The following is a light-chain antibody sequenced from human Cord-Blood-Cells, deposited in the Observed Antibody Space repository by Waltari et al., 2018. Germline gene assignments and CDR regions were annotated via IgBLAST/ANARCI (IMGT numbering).Light chain of an antibody. CDR1: QGISNY. J-gene: IGKJ4*01. Sequence: DIQMTQSPSSLSASVGDRVTITCRASQGISNYLAWYQQQPRKDPKLLIYAASTLQPXXXXRXSGXGSGTDFTLTISSLQPEDVATYYCKKYNSALTFSGGTKVEIK. V-gene: IGKV1-27*01. CDR3: KKYNSALT. CDR2: AAS.